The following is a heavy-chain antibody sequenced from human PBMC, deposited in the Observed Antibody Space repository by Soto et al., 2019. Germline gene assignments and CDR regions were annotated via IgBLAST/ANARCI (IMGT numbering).Heavy chain of an antibody. CDR1: GYTFTNYG. CDR3: ASKDIVVVPAALRYYRIDV. J-gene: IGHJ6*02. D-gene: IGHD2-2*01. CDR2: IGTYNGKT. V-gene: IGHV1-18*01. Sequence: QVQLVQSGAEVKKPGASVKVSCKASGYTFTNYGISWVRQAPGQGLDRMGWIGTYNGKTNYAQKVQGRVTMTTDTSKNTAYIEVRRLRSEDTGVYYCASKDIVVVPAALRYYRIDVIGQGTTVTVCS.